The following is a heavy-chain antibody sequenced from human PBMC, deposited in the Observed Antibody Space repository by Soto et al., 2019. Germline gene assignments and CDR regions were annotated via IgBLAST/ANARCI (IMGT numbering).Heavy chain of an antibody. D-gene: IGHD3-16*02. CDR1: GSTFTSSV. V-gene: IGHV3-23*01. CDR2: LGLIPRHT. Sequence: PGGTLSLTCAASGSTFTSSVKAWVRRPPRRGLEWISSLGLIPRHTFYEDSVKGRFTISRDKSRTTLYLQMAGLTFEDTAVYYCAAYADGPYRPPYDYWGQGTQVTVSS. J-gene: IGHJ4*02. CDR3: AAYADGPYRPPYDY.